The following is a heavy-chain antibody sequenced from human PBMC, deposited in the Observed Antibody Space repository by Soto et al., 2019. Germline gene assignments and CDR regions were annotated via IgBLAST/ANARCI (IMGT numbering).Heavy chain of an antibody. J-gene: IGHJ6*02. CDR3: ARGYSNYVFGARGSMDV. D-gene: IGHD4-4*01. CDR1: GGSISSGDYY. CDR2: IYYSGST. V-gene: IGHV4-30-4*01. Sequence: QVQLQESGPGLVKPSQTLSLTCTVSGGSISSGDYYWSWIRQPPGKGLEWIGYIYYSGSTYYNPSLRSRVTISVDTSKNQFSLKLSSVTAADTAVYYCARGYSNYVFGARGSMDVWGQGTTVTVSS.